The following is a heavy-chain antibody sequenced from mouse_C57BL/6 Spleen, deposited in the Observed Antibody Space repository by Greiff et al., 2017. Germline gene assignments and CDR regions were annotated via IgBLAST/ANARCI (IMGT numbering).Heavy chain of an antibody. CDR1: GFTFSDYG. Sequence: EVKLVESGGGLVKPGGSLKLSCAASGFTFSDYGMHWVRQAPEKGLEWVAYISSGSRTIYYADTVKGRFTISRDNAKNTLFLQMTSLRSVDTAMYYCARPLLLRYWYFDVWGTGTTVTVSA. V-gene: IGHV5-17*01. J-gene: IGHJ1*03. CDR3: ARPLLLRYWYFDV. CDR2: ISSGSRTI. D-gene: IGHD1-1*01.